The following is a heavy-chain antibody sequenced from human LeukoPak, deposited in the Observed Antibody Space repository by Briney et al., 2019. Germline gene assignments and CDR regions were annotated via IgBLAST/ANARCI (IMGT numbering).Heavy chain of an antibody. CDR2: IYHSGST. CDR3: ARRDGDIVVVPAAPSTGVDYYYYMDV. V-gene: IGHV4-38-2*02. CDR1: GYSISSGYY. Sequence: SETLSLTCTVSGYSISSGYYWGWIRQPPGKGLEWIASIYHSGSTYYNPSLKSRITISVDTSKNQFSLKLSSVTAADTAVYYCARRDGDIVVVPAAPSTGVDYYYYMDVWGKGTTVTISS. J-gene: IGHJ6*03. D-gene: IGHD2-2*01.